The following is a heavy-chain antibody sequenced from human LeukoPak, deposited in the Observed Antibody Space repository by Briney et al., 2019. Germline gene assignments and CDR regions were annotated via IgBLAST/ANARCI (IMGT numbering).Heavy chain of an antibody. J-gene: IGHJ4*02. D-gene: IGHD5-18*01. CDR2: IKEEGRAK. CDR1: GFIFTDYW. V-gene: IGHV3-7*01. Sequence: PGGSLRLSCATSGFIFTDYWMAWVCQAPGEGLERGANIKEEGRAKKYMDSSKGRITISRDNAKNSVYLQMNSLRAEDTAVSYGARDAAYGYDRFAYWGQGTQVTVSS. CDR3: ARDAAYGYDRFAY.